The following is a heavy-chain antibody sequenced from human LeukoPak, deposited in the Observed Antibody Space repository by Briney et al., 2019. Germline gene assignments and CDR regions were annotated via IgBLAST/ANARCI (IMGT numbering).Heavy chain of an antibody. Sequence: GVSLRLSCAASGFTFSSYAMSWVRQAPGKGLEWVSGISGSGENTYYVDSVKGRFTISRDNSKNTLYLQMTNLRVEDTAVYFCAQDRFVSSGSDDYWGQGTLVTVSS. J-gene: IGHJ4*02. D-gene: IGHD6-19*01. CDR3: AQDRFVSSGSDDY. V-gene: IGHV3-23*01. CDR2: ISGSGENT. CDR1: GFTFSSYA.